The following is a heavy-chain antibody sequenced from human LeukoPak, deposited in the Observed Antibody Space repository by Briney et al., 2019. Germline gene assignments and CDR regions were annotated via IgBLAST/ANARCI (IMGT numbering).Heavy chain of an antibody. D-gene: IGHD2-2*01. V-gene: IGHV3-23*01. Sequence: GGSLRLSCAASGFTFSSYAMSWVRQAPRKGLEWVSAISGSGGSTYYADSVKGRFTISRDNSKNTLYLQMNSLRAEDTAVYYCAKGYCCSTSCWEDYWGQGTLVTVSS. CDR1: GFTFSSYA. J-gene: IGHJ4*02. CDR2: ISGSGGST. CDR3: AKGYCCSTSCWEDY.